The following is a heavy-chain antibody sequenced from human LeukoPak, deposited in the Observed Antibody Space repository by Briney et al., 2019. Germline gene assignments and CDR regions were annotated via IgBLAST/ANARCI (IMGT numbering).Heavy chain of an antibody. CDR2: IYYSGST. V-gene: IGHV4-34*01. J-gene: IGHJ6*03. CDR3: ARAPGYYYMDV. Sequence: SETLSLTCTVYGGSFSGYYWSWIRQPPGKGLEWIGSIYYSGSTYYNPSLRSRVTISVDTSKNQFSLKLSSVTAADTAVYYCARAPGYYYMDVWGKGTTVTVSS. CDR1: GGSFSGYY.